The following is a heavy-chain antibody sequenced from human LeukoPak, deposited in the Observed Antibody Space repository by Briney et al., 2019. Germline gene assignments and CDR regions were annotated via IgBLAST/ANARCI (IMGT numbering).Heavy chain of an antibody. J-gene: IGHJ4*02. D-gene: IGHD2-15*01. CDR2: ISGSGGST. Sequence: PGGSLRLSCAASGFTFSSYAMSWVRQAPGQGLEWVSAISGSGGSTYYADSVKGRFTISRDNSKNTLYLQMNSLRAEDTAVYYCAKYIVVVVAATSVYFDYWGQGTLVTVSS. V-gene: IGHV3-23*01. CDR3: AKYIVVVVAATSVYFDY. CDR1: GFTFSSYA.